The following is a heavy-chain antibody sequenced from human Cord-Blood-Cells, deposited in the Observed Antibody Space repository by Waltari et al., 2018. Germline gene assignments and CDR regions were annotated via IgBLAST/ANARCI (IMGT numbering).Heavy chain of an antibody. CDR2: IYTSGST. V-gene: IGHV4-4*07. CDR1: GGSISSYY. Sequence: QVQLQESGPGLVKPSETLSLTCTVSGGSISSYYWSWIRQPAGKGLEWIGRIYTSGSTNYNPSLKSRVTMSVDTSKNQFSLKLSSVTAADTAVYYCARDPGFGVVPYYYYYYMDVWGKGTTVTVSS. CDR3: ARDPGFGVVPYYYYYYMDV. D-gene: IGHD3-3*01. J-gene: IGHJ6*03.